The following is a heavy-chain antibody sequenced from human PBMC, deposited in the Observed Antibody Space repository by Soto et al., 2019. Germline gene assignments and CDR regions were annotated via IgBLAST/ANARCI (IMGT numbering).Heavy chain of an antibody. V-gene: IGHV1-2*04. J-gene: IGHJ4*02. D-gene: IGHD3-16*02. CDR1: GYTFTGYY. Sequence: ASVKVSCKASGYTFTGYYMHWVRQAPGQGLEWMGWINPNSGGTNYAQKFQGWVTMTRDTSISTAYMELSRLRSDDTAVYYCARDFWEGRLGELSLYRPGDYYLDYWGQGTLVTVSS. CDR2: INPNSGGT. CDR3: ARDFWEGRLGELSLYRPGDYYLDY.